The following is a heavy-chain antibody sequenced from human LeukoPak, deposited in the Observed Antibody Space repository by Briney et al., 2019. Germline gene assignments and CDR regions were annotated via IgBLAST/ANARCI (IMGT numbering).Heavy chain of an antibody. CDR1: GYTFTSYY. V-gene: IGHV1-2*02. J-gene: IGHJ4*02. CDR2: INPNSGGT. Sequence: ASVKVSCKASGYTFTSYYMHWVRQAPGQGREWMGWINPNSGGTNYAQKFQGRGTMTRDTSISTAYMELRRLRSDDTAVYYCAAKPKDSSGHYIYWGQGTLVTVSS. CDR3: AAKPKDSSGHYIY. D-gene: IGHD3-22*01.